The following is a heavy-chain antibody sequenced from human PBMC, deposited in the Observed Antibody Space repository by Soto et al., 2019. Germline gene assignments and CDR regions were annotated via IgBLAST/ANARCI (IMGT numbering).Heavy chain of an antibody. Sequence: GGSLRLSCAASGFTVSSNYMSWVRQAPGKGLEWVSVIYSGGSTYYADSVKGRFTISRDNSKNTLYLQMNSLRAEDTAVYYCARELTIFGVVIMGAFDIWGQGTMVTVSS. J-gene: IGHJ3*02. D-gene: IGHD3-3*01. V-gene: IGHV3-53*01. CDR1: GFTVSSNY. CDR2: IYSGGST. CDR3: ARELTIFGVVIMGAFDI.